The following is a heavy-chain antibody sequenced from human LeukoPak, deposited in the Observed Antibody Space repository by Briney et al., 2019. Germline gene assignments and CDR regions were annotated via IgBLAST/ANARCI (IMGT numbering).Heavy chain of an antibody. CDR2: INPNSGGT. D-gene: IGHD2-21*02. CDR3: ARGSTQVVTAILNYYYYGMDV. Sequence: ASVTVSCKASGYTFTGYYMHWVRQAPGQGLEWMGWINPNSGGTNYAQKFQGRVTMTRDTSISTAYMELSRLRSDDTAVYYCARGSTQVVTAILNYYYYGMDVWGQGTTVTVSS. V-gene: IGHV1-2*02. J-gene: IGHJ6*02. CDR1: GYTFTGYY.